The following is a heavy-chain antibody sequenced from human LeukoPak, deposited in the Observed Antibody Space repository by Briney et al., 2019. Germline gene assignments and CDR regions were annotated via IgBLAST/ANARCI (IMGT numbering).Heavy chain of an antibody. Sequence: PSETLSLTCIVSGGSISSSSYYWGWIRQPPGKGLEWIGSIYYSGSTYYNPSLKSRVTISVDTSKNQFSLKLSSVTAADTAVYYCASYGDYSANFDYSGQGTLVTVSS. V-gene: IGHV4-39*01. D-gene: IGHD4-17*01. CDR1: GGSISSSSYY. CDR2: IYYSGST. CDR3: ASYGDYSANFDY. J-gene: IGHJ4*02.